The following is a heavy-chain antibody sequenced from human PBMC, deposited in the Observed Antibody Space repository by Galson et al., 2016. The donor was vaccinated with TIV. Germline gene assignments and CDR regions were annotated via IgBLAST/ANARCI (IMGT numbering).Heavy chain of an antibody. CDR1: GFTFSRYG. D-gene: IGHD5-12*01. CDR2: IWYEGNNR. Sequence: SLRLSCATSGFTFSRYGMHWVRQAPGKGLEWVAVIWYEGNNRDYADSVKGRFTISRDNSKNTLSLHMNSLRVEDTAVYYCARMFGLDSGYDAWGQGTLVTVSS. J-gene: IGHJ5*02. V-gene: IGHV3-33*01. CDR3: ARMFGLDSGYDA.